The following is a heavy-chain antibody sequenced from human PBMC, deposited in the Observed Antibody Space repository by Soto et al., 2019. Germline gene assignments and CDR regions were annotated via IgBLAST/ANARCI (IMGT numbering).Heavy chain of an antibody. CDR3: AKDGASSWYYYYGMDI. V-gene: IGHV3-9*01. Sequence: GRSLRLSCAPSAFTFDAYAMHWVRQPPGKGMEWGSGISWKSGSIGYAASVKGRSTISRDNAKNSLCLQMNSLRAEDTAVYYCAKDGASSWYYYYGMDIWGRETTGTVSS. CDR1: AFTFDAYA. CDR2: ISWKSGSI. J-gene: IGHJ6*02. D-gene: IGHD6-13*01.